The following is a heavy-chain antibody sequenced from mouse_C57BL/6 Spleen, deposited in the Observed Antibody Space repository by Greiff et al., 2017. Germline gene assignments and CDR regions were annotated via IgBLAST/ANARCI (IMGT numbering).Heavy chain of an antibody. Sequence: EVMLVESGEGLVKPGGSLKLSCAASGFTFSSYAMSWVRQTPEKRLEWVAYISSGGDYIYYADTVKGRFTISRDNARNTLYLQMSSLKSEDTAMYYCTRDYYGSGYFDYWGQGTTLTVSS. CDR3: TRDYYGSGYFDY. D-gene: IGHD1-1*01. CDR1: GFTFSSYA. V-gene: IGHV5-9-1*02. J-gene: IGHJ2*01. CDR2: ISSGGDYI.